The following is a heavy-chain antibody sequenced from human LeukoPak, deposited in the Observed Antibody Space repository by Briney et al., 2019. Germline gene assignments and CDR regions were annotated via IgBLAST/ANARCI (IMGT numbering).Heavy chain of an antibody. CDR1: GGSISSYY. D-gene: IGHD2-2*01. Sequence: SETLSLTCTVSGGSISSYYWSWIRQPPGKGLEWIGYIYYSGTTNYNPSLRSRVTISVDTSKNQFSLTLSSVTAADTAVYYCARTSFDAFHIWGQGTMVTVSS. CDR3: ARTSFDAFHI. V-gene: IGHV4-59*01. J-gene: IGHJ3*02. CDR2: IYYSGTT.